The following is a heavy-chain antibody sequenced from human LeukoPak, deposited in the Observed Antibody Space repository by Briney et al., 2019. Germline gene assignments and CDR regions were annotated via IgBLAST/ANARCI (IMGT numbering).Heavy chain of an antibody. CDR2: INPSGGST. Sequence: ASVKVSCKASGYTFTSYYMHWVRQAPGQGLEWMGVINPSGGSTSYAQKFQGRVTMTRDTSTSTVYMELSSLRSEDTAVYYCARDRDSSGWYGAFDIWGQGTMVTVSS. D-gene: IGHD6-19*01. J-gene: IGHJ3*02. CDR3: ARDRDSSGWYGAFDI. CDR1: GYTFTSYY. V-gene: IGHV1-46*01.